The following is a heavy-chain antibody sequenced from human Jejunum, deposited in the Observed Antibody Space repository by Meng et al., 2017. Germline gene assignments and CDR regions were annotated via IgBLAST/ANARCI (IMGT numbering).Heavy chain of an antibody. Sequence: QVQVVESGGAVGQTGRSLRLSCAVSGLAINTFGFHWVRQAPGKGLEWVTFISYGGDEHYTDSVKGRFIISRDNSKNTVYLQMNRVTTEDTGVYYCSRELGPLGQGTLVTVSS. CDR3: SRELGP. J-gene: IGHJ5*02. D-gene: IGHD7-27*01. CDR2: ISYGGDE. V-gene: IGHV3-30*03. CDR1: GLAINTFG.